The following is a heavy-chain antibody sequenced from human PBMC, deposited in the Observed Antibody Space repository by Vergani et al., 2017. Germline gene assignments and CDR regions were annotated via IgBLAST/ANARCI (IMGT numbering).Heavy chain of an antibody. V-gene: IGHV3-30*18. D-gene: IGHD3-22*01. CDR1: GFTFSSYG. Sequence: QVQLVESGGGVVQPGRSLRLSCAASGFTFSSYGMHWVRQAPGKGLEWVAVISYDGSKKYYADSVKGRFTISRDNSKNTLYLQMNSLRAEDTAVYYCAKDLVSYDSSGLFDYWGQGTLVTVSS. CDR2: ISYDGSKK. CDR3: AKDLVSYDSSGLFDY. J-gene: IGHJ4*02.